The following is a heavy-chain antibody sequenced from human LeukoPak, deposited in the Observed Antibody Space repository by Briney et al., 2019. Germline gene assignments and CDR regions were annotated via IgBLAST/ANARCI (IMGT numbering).Heavy chain of an antibody. J-gene: IGHJ4*02. V-gene: IGHV4-34*01. CDR2: INHSGST. CDR1: GGSFSGYY. CDR3: ARQYSSGWYRLPYYFDY. Sequence: SETLSLTCAVYGGSFSGYYWSWIRQPPGKGLEWIGEINHSGSTYYNPSLKSRVTISVDTSKNQFSLKLSSVTAADTAVYYCARQYSSGWYRLPYYFDYWGQGTLVTVSS. D-gene: IGHD6-19*01.